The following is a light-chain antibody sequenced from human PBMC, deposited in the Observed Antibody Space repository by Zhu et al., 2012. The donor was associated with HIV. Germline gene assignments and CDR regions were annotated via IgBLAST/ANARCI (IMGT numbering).Light chain of an antibody. V-gene: IGKV3-15*01. CDR2: GAF. CDR3: QQYSDWPLT. J-gene: IGKJ4*01. CDR1: HSVSST. Sequence: EIVMTQSPATLSVSPGETATLSCRASHSVSSTLAWYQQKPGQAPRLLIYGAFTRATGIPARFSGRGSGTEFTLTISSXQSEDFAVYYCQQYSDWPLTFGGGTKVGIK.